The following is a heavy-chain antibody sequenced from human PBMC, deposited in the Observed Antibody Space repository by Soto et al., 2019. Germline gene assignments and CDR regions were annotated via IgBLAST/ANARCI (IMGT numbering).Heavy chain of an antibody. CDR3: AQDRGWGVVSPSHDS. D-gene: IGHD2-21*01. CDR1: GFTFRNFV. V-gene: IGHV3-23*01. J-gene: IGHJ5*01. Sequence: VQLLESGGGVVRPGGSLRLSCAASGFTFRNFVMSWVRQAPGKGLQWVSAIRATGCQTFYADSVKGRFTISRDNSKNMLYLQINSLRDEDTALYFCAQDRGWGVVSPSHDSWGQGTLVTVSS. CDR2: IRATGCQT.